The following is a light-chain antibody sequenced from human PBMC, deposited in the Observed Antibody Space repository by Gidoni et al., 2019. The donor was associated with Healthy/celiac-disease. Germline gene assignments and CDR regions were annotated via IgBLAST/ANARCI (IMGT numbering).Light chain of an antibody. CDR1: QGIRTD. CDR3: LQDYNYPPT. J-gene: IGKJ2*01. V-gene: IGKV1-6*01. Sequence: AIQITQSPSSLSASVGDRVTITCRASQGIRTDLGWYQQKPGKAPKLLIYAASSLQSGVPSRFSGSGSGTDFTLTISSLQPEDFATYYCLQDYNYPPTFGQGTKLEIK. CDR2: AAS.